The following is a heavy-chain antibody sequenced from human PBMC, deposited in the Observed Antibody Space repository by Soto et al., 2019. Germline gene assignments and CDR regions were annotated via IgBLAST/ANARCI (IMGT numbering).Heavy chain of an antibody. CDR2: ISTDSDRA. D-gene: IGHD2-2*01. CDR1: GYAFNKHG. J-gene: IGHJ3*02. CDR3: VRYRDCSSFSCRDSCDI. V-gene: IGHV1-18*01. Sequence: QIQLVQSGAEVKKAGASVKVSCKASGYAFNKHGISLVRQAPGQGLEWMGWISTDSDRADYAQKFQGRLTMTTDTATTTAYMDLRSLRSDDTAIYFCVRYRDCSSFSCRDSCDIWGQGTMVSVSS.